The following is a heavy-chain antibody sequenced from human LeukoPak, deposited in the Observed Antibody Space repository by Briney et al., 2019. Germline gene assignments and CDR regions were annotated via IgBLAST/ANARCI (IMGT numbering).Heavy chain of an antibody. D-gene: IGHD6-25*01. CDR1: RFTFSNYA. V-gene: IGHV3-23*01. CDR2: ISGSGGST. Sequence: TGGSLRLSCAASRFTFSNYAMSWVRQAPGKGLEWVSAISGSGGSTYYADSVKGRFTISRDKSKNTLYLQMNSLRTEDTAVYYCAENPPTAGGTGDYYYYYMDVWGKGTAVTVSS. CDR3: AENPPTAGGTGDYYYYYMDV. J-gene: IGHJ6*03.